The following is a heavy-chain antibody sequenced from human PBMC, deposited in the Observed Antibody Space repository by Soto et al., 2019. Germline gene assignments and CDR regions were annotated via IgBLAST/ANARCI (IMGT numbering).Heavy chain of an antibody. J-gene: IGHJ4*02. CDR1: GFTFSRYA. CDR2: ISRDGSNK. D-gene: IGHD2-8*01. Sequence: GGSLRLSCAASGFTFSRYAMHWVRQAPGEGLEWVAVISRDGSNKYYGDSVKGRFTVSRDNSNNTLYLSMTSLRPDDTAVFYCARSRNGAVPDSINFWGQGTLVTV. CDR3: ARSRNGAVPDSINF. V-gene: IGHV3-30-3*01.